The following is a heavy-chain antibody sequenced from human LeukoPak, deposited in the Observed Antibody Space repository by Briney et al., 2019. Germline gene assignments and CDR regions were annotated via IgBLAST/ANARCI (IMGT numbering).Heavy chain of an antibody. CDR3: ARAYDSSGYYFYY. D-gene: IGHD3-22*01. Sequence: GESLKISCKGSGYSFTSYWIGWVRQMPGKDLEWMGIIYPGDSDTRYSPSFQGQVTISADKSISTAYLQWSSLKASDTAMYYCARAYDSSGYYFYYWGQGTLVTVSS. CDR1: GYSFTSYW. J-gene: IGHJ4*02. CDR2: IYPGDSDT. V-gene: IGHV5-51*01.